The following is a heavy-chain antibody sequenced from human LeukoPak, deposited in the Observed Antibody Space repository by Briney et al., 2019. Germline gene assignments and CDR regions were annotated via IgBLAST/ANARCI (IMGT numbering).Heavy chain of an antibody. CDR3: ASETVLGYCSGGSCPNYYYYGMDV. Sequence: GGSLRLSCAASGFTFSSYAMHWVRQAPGKGLEWVAVISYDGSNKYYADSVKGRFTISRDNSKNTLYLQMNSLRAEDTAVYYCASETVLGYCSGGSCPNYYYYGMDVWGQGTTVTVSS. CDR1: GFTFSSYA. V-gene: IGHV3-30*04. D-gene: IGHD2-15*01. CDR2: ISYDGSNK. J-gene: IGHJ6*02.